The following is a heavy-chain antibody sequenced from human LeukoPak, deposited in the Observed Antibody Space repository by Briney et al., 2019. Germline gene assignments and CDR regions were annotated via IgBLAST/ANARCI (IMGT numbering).Heavy chain of an antibody. J-gene: IGHJ6*03. V-gene: IGHV4-34*01. D-gene: IGHD2-2*01. CDR3: ARRPLGYCSSTSCYYYYYYMDV. CDR2: INHSGST. Sequence: SETLSLTCAVYGGSFSGYYWSWIRQPPGKGLEWIGEINHSGSTSYNPSLKSRVTISVDTSKNQFSLKLSSVTAADTAVYYCARRPLGYCSSTSCYYYYYYMDVWGKGTTVTISS. CDR1: GGSFSGYY.